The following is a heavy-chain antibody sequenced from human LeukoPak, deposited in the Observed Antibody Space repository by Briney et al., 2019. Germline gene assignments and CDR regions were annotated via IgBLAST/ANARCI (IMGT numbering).Heavy chain of an antibody. Sequence: SETLSLTCTVFGGSISSYYWSWIRQPPGKGLEWIGYVFYSGSTNYNPSLKSGVTISIDTSKNQFSLKLSSVTAADTAVYYCARDRRGWYFDFDYWGQGTLVTVSS. D-gene: IGHD6-19*01. CDR2: VFYSGST. CDR3: ARDRRGWYFDFDY. V-gene: IGHV4-59*12. J-gene: IGHJ4*02. CDR1: GGSISSYY.